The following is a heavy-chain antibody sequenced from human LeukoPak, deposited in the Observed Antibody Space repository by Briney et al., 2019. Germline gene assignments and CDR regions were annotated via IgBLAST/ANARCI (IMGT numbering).Heavy chain of an antibody. CDR2: IYTSGST. Sequence: KPSQTLSLTCTLSGGSISSGSYYWSSIRQPAGEGLEWIGRIYTSGSTNYNPSLKSRVTISVDTSKNQFSLKLSSVTAADTAVYYCARLGSYCSGGSCYAVLDYWGQGTLVTVSS. V-gene: IGHV4-61*02. D-gene: IGHD2-15*01. J-gene: IGHJ4*02. CDR1: GGSISSGSYY. CDR3: ARLGSYCSGGSCYAVLDY.